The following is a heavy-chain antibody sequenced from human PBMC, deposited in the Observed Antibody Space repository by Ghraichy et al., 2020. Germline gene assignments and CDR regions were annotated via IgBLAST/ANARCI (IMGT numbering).Heavy chain of an antibody. V-gene: IGHV4-59*01. CDR1: GGSISSYY. CDR2: IYYSGTT. Sequence: SETLSLTCTVSGGSISSYYWSWIRQFPGKGLEWIGYIYYSGTTIYNPSFKSRVTMSVDTSKNQFSLKLSPVTAADTAAYYCAREGYCSSISCLYYFDYWGQGTLVTVSS. D-gene: IGHD2-2*01. J-gene: IGHJ4*02. CDR3: AREGYCSSISCLYYFDY.